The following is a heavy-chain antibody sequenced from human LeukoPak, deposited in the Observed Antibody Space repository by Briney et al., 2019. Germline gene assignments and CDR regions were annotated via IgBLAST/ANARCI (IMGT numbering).Heavy chain of an antibody. CDR2: INPNSGAT. D-gene: IGHD3-10*01. J-gene: IGHJ4*02. CDR3: ARPTVRGVIGY. CDR1: GYTFSGYY. Sequence: ASLTVSCTASGYTFSGYYMHWVRQAPGQGLEWMGWINPNSGATNYAQTLQGRVTIARDTSISTAYMELSRLSSDDTAVYYCARPTVRGVIGYWGQGTLVTVSS. V-gene: IGHV1-2*02.